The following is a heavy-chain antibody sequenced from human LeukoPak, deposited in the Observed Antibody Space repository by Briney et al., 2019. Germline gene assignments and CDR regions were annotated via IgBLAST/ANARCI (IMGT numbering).Heavy chain of an antibody. D-gene: IGHD3-22*01. CDR3: ARDGAYYYDSSGTGGY. CDR2: ISSTSSTT. J-gene: IGHJ4*02. V-gene: IGHV3-48*02. Sequence: GGSLRLSCAASGFTFSTYSMNWVRQAPGKGLEWISYISSTSSTTYYADSVKGRFTISWDNAKNSLYLQMNSLRDEDTAVYYCARDGAYYYDSSGTGGYWGQGTLVTVSS. CDR1: GFTFSTYS.